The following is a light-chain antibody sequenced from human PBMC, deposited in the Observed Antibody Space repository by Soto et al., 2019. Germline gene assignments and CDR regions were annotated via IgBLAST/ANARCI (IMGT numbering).Light chain of an antibody. J-gene: IGLJ2*01. CDR1: SSNIGSNY. CDR2: RNN. CDR3: AAWDDSLSVV. Sequence: QSVLTQPPSASGAPGQRVTISCSGSSSNIGSNYVYWYQQLPGTAPKLLIYRNNQRPSGVPDRFSGSKSGTSASLANSGLRSEDEADYYCAAWDDSLSVVFGGGTKLTVL. V-gene: IGLV1-47*01.